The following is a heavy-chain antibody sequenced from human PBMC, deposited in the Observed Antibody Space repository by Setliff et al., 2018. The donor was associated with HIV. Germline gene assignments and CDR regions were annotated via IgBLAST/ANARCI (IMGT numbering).Heavy chain of an antibody. CDR2: INHSGST. CDR1: GGSFSGYY. CDR3: ARGTAYYNFWSGYSQDYYYYMDV. Sequence: SETLSLTCAVYGGSFSGYYWSWIRQSPGKGLEWIGEINHSGSTKYNPSLKSRVTISVDTSRNQFSLKLSSVTAADTAVYYCARGTAYYNFWSGYSQDYYYYMDVWGKGTTVTVSS. J-gene: IGHJ6*03. V-gene: IGHV4-34*01. D-gene: IGHD3-3*01.